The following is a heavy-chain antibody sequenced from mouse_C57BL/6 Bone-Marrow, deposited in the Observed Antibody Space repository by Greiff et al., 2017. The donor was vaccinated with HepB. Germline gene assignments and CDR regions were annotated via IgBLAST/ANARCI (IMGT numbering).Heavy chain of an antibody. D-gene: IGHD3-3*01. CDR2: IDPETGGT. Sequence: QVQLQQSGAELVRPGASVTLSCKASGYTFTDYEMHWVKQTPVHGLERIGAIDPETGGTAYNQKFKGKAILTADKSSGTAYVELRSLTSEDSAVYYCTRGGLQFHFNLPYAMDYWGQGTSVTVSS. CDR1: GYTFTDYE. J-gene: IGHJ4*01. CDR3: TRGGLQFHFNLPYAMDY. V-gene: IGHV1-15*01.